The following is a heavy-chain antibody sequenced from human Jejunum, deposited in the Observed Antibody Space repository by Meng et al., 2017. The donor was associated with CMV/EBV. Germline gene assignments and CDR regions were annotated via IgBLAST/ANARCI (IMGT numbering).Heavy chain of an antibody. CDR3: ARDPYYVSYYYYGMDV. CDR2: INPNSGDT. V-gene: IGHV1-2*02. Sequence: YTFTTYYIHLVRQAPGQGLEWMGWINPNSGDTNYAQKFQGRVTMTRDTSISTAYMEMSGLISDDTAIYYCARDPYYVSYYYYGMDVWGQGTTVTVSS. D-gene: IGHD3-10*02. J-gene: IGHJ6*02. CDR1: YTFTTYY.